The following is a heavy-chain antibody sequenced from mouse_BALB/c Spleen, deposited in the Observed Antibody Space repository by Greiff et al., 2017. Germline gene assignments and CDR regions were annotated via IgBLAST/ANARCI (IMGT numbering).Heavy chain of an antibody. D-gene: IGHD1-1*01. CDR1: GYTFPSYC. CDR2: IYPGDGDT. CDR3: ARLGVVATD. Sequence: VQLQQSGAELARPGASVKLSCKASGYTFPSYCMHWVKQRPGQGLEWIGSIYPGDGDTRYTQKFKVKATLTADKSSSTSYMQLSSLSSEDSAVYYCARLGVVATDWARGSAFTVSA. J-gene: IGHJ2*01. V-gene: IGHV1-87*01.